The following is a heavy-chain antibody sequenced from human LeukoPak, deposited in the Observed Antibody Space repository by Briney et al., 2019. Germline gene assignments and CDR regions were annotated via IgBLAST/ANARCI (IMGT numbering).Heavy chain of an antibody. Sequence: GGSLRLSCAASGFNFSSYAMHWVRQAPGEGLEWVGLISYGGIDKSYADSVKGRFTISRDNSKNTLYLQMNSLRAEDTAVYYCAKDRWSRSSAYDMDVWGQGTTVTVSS. J-gene: IGHJ6*02. CDR2: ISYGGIDK. D-gene: IGHD6-13*01. V-gene: IGHV3-30*04. CDR1: GFNFSSYA. CDR3: AKDRWSRSSAYDMDV.